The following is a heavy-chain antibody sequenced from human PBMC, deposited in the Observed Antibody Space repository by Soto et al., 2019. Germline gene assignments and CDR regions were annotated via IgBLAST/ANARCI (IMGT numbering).Heavy chain of an antibody. CDR1: GFSLSTSGVG. J-gene: IGHJ4*02. CDR2: IYWDDDK. Sequence: QITLKESGPTLVKPTQTLTLTCTFSGFSLSTSGVGVGWIRQPPGKALEWLALIYWDDDKRYSPSLKSRLTTTXXASKNPVVLTMTSMDPVDTATYFCAHSLPGDKFDYWGQGTLVTVSS. V-gene: IGHV2-5*02. CDR3: AHSLPGDKFDY. D-gene: IGHD2-21*02.